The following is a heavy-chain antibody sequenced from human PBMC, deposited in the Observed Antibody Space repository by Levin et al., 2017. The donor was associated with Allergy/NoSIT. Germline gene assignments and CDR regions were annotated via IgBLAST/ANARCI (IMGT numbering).Heavy chain of an antibody. CDR3: AKDPHHLAYYFDY. Sequence: LSLTCAASGFTFSSHGMHWVRQAPGKGLEWVAVISYDETNKYYADSVKGRFTISRDNSKNTLYLQMNSLRAEDTAVYYCAKDPHHLAYYFDYWGQGTLVTVSS. CDR2: ISYDETNK. J-gene: IGHJ4*02. CDR1: GFTFSSHG. V-gene: IGHV3-30*18.